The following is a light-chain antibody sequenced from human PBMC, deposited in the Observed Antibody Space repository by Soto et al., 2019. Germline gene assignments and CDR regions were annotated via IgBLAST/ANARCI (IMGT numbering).Light chain of an antibody. CDR2: AAS. V-gene: IGKV1-39*01. Sequence: DILDTRCPCIMTESVGDRVTITCRASKSISSCLAWYQQKPGKAPKLLIFAASSLQSGVPSRFSGSRSGPDFTLTISSLQPEDFATYYCQQSYSSPPTFGQGTKVDIK. J-gene: IGKJ1*01. CDR3: QQSYSSPPT. CDR1: KSISSC.